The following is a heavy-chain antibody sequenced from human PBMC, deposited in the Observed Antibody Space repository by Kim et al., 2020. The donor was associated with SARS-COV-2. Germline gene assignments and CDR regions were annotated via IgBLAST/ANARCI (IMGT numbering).Heavy chain of an antibody. CDR2: IWYDGSNK. V-gene: IGHV3-33*06. CDR1: GFTFSSYG. Sequence: GGSLRLSCAASGFTFSSYGMHWVRQAPGKGLEWVAVIWYDGSNKYYADSVKGRFTISRDNSKNTLYLQMNSLRAEDTAVYYCAKEDIAAAGYIFSYYYYGMDVWGQGTTVTVSS. D-gene: IGHD6-13*01. CDR3: AKEDIAAAGYIFSYYYYGMDV. J-gene: IGHJ6*02.